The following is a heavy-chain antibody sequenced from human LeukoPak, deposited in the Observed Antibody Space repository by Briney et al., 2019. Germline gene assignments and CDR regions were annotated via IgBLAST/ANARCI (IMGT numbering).Heavy chain of an antibody. D-gene: IGHD4-17*01. J-gene: IGHJ4*02. CDR2: INHSGST. Sequence: SETLSLTCAVYGGSFSGYYWSWIRQPPGKGLEWIGEINHSGSTNFNPSLKSRVTISVDTSKNQFSLKLSSVTAADTAVYYCARVRGARMTTVTNWGQGTLVTVSS. CDR3: ARVRGARMTTVTN. CDR1: GGSFSGYY. V-gene: IGHV4-34*01.